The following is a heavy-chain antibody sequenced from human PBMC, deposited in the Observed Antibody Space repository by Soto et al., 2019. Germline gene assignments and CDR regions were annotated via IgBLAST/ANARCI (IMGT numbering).Heavy chain of an antibody. CDR3: ARDPRHCSSTSCYADY. V-gene: IGHV1-69*01. D-gene: IGHD2-2*01. CDR2: IIPIFGTA. J-gene: IGHJ4*02. CDR1: GGTFSSYA. Sequence: QVQLVQSGAEVKKPGSSVKVSCKASGGTFSSYAISWVRQAPGQGLEWMGGIIPIFGTANYAQKFQGRVTITAYESTSTAYMELSSLRSEDTAVYYCARDPRHCSSTSCYADYWGQGTLVTVSS.